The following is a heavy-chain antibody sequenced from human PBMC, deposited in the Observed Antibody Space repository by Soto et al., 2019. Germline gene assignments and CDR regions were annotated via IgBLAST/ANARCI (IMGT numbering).Heavy chain of an antibody. CDR1: GGSFRGDY. CDR2: INHSGST. CDR3: ARGRLSMVRGALRYYYYGMDV. D-gene: IGHD3-10*01. J-gene: IGHJ6*02. V-gene: IGHV4-34*01. Sequence: PETLSLTCAVYGGSFRGDYWSWIRQPPGKGLEWIGEINHSGSTNYNPSLKSRVTISVDTSKNQFSLKLSSVTAADTAVYYCARGRLSMVRGALRYYYYGMDVWGQGTTVS.